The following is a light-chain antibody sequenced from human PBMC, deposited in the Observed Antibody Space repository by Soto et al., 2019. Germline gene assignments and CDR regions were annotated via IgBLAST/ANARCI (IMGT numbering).Light chain of an antibody. V-gene: IGKV3-20*01. CDR2: GAS. J-gene: IGKJ1*01. Sequence: EIVLTQSPGTLSLSPGERATLSCRASQSVRSNYLAWYQQKPGQAPRLLIYGASSRATGIPDRFSSSGSRGENTLTISRLETEDFAVYYCQQYVPSPRTFGQGTKVEIK. CDR1: QSVRSNY. CDR3: QQYVPSPRT.